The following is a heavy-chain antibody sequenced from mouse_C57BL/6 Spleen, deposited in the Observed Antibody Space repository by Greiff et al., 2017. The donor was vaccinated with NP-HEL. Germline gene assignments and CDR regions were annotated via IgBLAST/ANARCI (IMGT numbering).Heavy chain of an antibody. Sequence: VQLQQSGPELVKPGASVKISCKASGYTFTDYYMNWVKQSHGKSLEWIGDINPNNGGTRYTQKFKGKATLTGDTSSSTAYLELRSLTSEDSAVYYCARSGVGWYAGSAMGYWGQGTSVTVS. CDR1: GYTFTDYY. D-gene: IGHD2-10*02. CDR2: INPNNGGT. J-gene: IGHJ4*01. V-gene: IGHV1-26*01. CDR3: ARSGVGWYAGSAMGY.